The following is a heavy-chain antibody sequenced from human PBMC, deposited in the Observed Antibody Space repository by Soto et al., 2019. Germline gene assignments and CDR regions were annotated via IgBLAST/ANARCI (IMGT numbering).Heavy chain of an antibody. V-gene: IGHV4-39*01. Sequence: SETLSLTCTGSGGSISSSSYYWGWIRQPPGKGLEWIGSIYYSGSTYYNPSLKSRVTISVDTSKNQFSLKLSSVTAADTAVYYCARLGWSDYYDSSGYNHAEYFQHWGQGTLVTVSS. CDR1: GGSISSSSYY. D-gene: IGHD3-22*01. J-gene: IGHJ1*01. CDR2: IYYSGST. CDR3: ARLGWSDYYDSSGYNHAEYFQH.